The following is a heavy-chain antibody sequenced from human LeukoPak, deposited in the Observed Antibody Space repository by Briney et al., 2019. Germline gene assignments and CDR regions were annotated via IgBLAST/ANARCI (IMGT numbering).Heavy chain of an antibody. CDR2: ISYDGSNK. Sequence: PGRSLRLSCAASGFTFSSYGMHWVRQAPGKGLEWVAVISYDGSNKYNEDSVKGRFTISRDNSKNTLYLQMNSLRAEDTAVYYCAKGSALGYRVPGYWGQGTLVTVSS. V-gene: IGHV3-30*18. D-gene: IGHD5-18*01. CDR3: AKGSALGYRVPGY. CDR1: GFTFSSYG. J-gene: IGHJ4*02.